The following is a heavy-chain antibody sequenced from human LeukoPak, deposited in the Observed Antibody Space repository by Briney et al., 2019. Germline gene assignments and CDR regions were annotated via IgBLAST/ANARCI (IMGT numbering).Heavy chain of an antibody. Sequence: SETLSLTCTVSGGSISSGGFYWSWIRQHPGKGLEWIGYISYSGTTYYNPSLKSRVAISVDTSKNLFSLMLSSVTAADTAVYYCANYGSGSYRFDPWGQGTLVTVSS. J-gene: IGHJ5*02. CDR1: GGSISSGGFY. D-gene: IGHD3-10*01. CDR3: ANYGSGSYRFDP. V-gene: IGHV4-31*03. CDR2: ISYSGTT.